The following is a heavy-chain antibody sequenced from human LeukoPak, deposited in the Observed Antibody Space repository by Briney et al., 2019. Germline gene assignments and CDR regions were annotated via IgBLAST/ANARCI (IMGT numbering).Heavy chain of an antibody. CDR2: INSDGSST. J-gene: IGHJ6*02. V-gene: IGHV3-74*01. CDR3: ARVRSGSSAGNYGMDV. Sequence: PGGSLRLSFAASGFTFSSYWMHWGRQAPGKGLVWVSRINSDGSSTSYADSVKGRFTISRDNAKNTLYLQMNSLRAEDTAVYYCARVRSGSSAGNYGMDVWGQGTTVTVSS. D-gene: IGHD1-26*01. CDR1: GFTFSSYW.